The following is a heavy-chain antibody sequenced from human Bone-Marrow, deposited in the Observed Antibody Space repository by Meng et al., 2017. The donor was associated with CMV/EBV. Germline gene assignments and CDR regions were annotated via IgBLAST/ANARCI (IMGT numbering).Heavy chain of an antibody. CDR3: ARDSGNYDFDY. V-gene: IGHV3-74*01. D-gene: IGHD4-11*01. CDR2: INSDGSST. CDR1: GFTFSSYW. J-gene: IGHJ4*02. Sequence: GESLKISCAASGFTFSSYWMHWVRQAPGKGLVWVSRINSDGSSTSYADSVKGRFTISRDNAKNTLYLQMNSLRAEDTAVYYCARDSGNYDFDYCGQGTLVTVSS.